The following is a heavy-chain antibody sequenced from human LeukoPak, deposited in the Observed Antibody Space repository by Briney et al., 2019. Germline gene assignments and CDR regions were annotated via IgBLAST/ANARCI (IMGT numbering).Heavy chain of an antibody. V-gene: IGHV4-39*07. CDR2: IYYSGST. CDR3: ARDLGYYDILTGYYNNHDAFDI. CDR1: GGSISSSSYY. J-gene: IGHJ3*02. Sequence: SETLSLTCTVSGGSISSSSYYWGWIRQPPGTGLEWLGSIYYSGSTYYNPSLKSRVTISVDTSKNQFSLKLSSVTAADTAVYYCARDLGYYDILTGYYNNHDAFDIWGQGTMVTVSS. D-gene: IGHD3-9*01.